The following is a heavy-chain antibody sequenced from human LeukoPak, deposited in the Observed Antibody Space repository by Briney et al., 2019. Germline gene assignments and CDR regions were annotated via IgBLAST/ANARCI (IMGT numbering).Heavy chain of an antibody. J-gene: IGHJ4*02. CDR3: ARVKGDGDSYYFDY. V-gene: IGHV3-48*02. CDR1: GFSFSTYS. CDR2: ISSSGSGR. D-gene: IGHD4-17*01. Sequence: GGSLRLSCAPSGFSFSTYSMSWVRQAPAKGLEWISYISSSGSGRFYADSVKGRFTISRDNGKKSVSLQMNSLRDEDTAVYYCARVKGDGDSYYFDYWGQGTLVGVSS.